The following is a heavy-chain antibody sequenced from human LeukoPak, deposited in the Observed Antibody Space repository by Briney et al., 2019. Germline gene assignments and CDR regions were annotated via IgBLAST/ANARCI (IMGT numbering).Heavy chain of an antibody. CDR3: ARGVLITMIVEPPWFDP. V-gene: IGHV4-39*07. D-gene: IGHD3-22*01. CDR1: GGSISGSSYY. Sequence: PSETLSLTCTVSGGSISGSSYYWGWIRQPPGKGLEWIGSIYYSGSTYYNPSLKSRVTISVDTSKNQFSLKLSSVTAADTAVYYCARGVLITMIVEPPWFDPWGQGTLVTVSS. CDR2: IYYSGST. J-gene: IGHJ5*02.